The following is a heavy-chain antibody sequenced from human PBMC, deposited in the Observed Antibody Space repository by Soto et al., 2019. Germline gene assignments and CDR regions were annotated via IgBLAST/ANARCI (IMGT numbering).Heavy chain of an antibody. CDR2: IIPIFGTS. J-gene: IGHJ2*01. V-gene: IGHV1-69*01. Sequence: QVKLVQSGAEVKKPGSSVKVSCKASGGTFSSYAISWVRQAPGQGLEWMGGIIPIFGTSNYAQKFQGRVTITADESTSTAYMELSSLRSEDTAVYYCARLGSGDGDRHWYFDLWGRGTLVTVSS. D-gene: IGHD3-10*01. CDR3: ARLGSGDGDRHWYFDL. CDR1: GGTFSSYA.